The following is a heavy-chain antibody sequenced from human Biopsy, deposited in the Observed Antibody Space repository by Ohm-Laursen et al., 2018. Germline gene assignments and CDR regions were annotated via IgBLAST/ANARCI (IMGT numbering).Heavy chain of an antibody. CDR1: GFSISSGFH. D-gene: IGHD2-15*01. CDR2: IYRTGTT. J-gene: IGHJ4*02. CDR3: ARMKGRGYFDY. Sequence: GTLSLTCRVSGFSISSGFHWAWIRQPPGKGLERIGFIYRTGTTTYNPSFKSRVAMAVDTSKNQFSLTLNSVTAADTAVYYCARMKGRGYFDYWGQGTLVSVSS. V-gene: IGHV4-38-2*01.